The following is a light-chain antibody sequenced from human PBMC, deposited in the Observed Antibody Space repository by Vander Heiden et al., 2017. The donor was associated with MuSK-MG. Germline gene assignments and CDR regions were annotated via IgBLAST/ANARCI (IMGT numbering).Light chain of an antibody. CDR2: EVS. CDR3: CSYAGSNNFV. V-gene: IGLV2-8*01. J-gene: IGLJ1*01. CDR1: SSDVGGYNY. Sequence: QSALTQPPSASGSPGQSVTISCTGTSSDVGGYNYVSWYQQHPGKAPKLMIYEVSTRPSGVPDRFSGSKSGNTASLTVSGLQAEDEADYYCCSYAGSNNFVFGTGTKVTVL.